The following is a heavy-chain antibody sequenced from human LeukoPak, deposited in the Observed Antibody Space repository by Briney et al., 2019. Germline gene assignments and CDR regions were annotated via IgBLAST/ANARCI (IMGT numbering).Heavy chain of an antibody. J-gene: IGHJ4*02. CDR2: IDTEGNSA. D-gene: IGHD5-18*01. V-gene: IGHV3-74*01. Sequence: HSGGSLRLSCATSRFTFSSYWMHWVRRAPGKGLEWVSSIDTEGNSAAYADSVRGRFTISRDNAKDTLYLQMDSLRAEDTAAYYCAKGRGADRALIDYWGQGVRVTVSS. CDR1: RFTFSSYW. CDR3: AKGRGADRALIDY.